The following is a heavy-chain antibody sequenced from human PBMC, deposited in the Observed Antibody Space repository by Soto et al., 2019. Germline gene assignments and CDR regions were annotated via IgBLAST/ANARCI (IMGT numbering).Heavy chain of an antibody. J-gene: IGHJ6*02. CDR3: ARFLPLDSGWYFRGMDV. CDR1: GYTFTSYD. Sequence: GASVKVSCKASGYTFTSYDINWVRQATGQGLEWMGWMNPNSGNTGYAQKFQGRVTMTRNTSISTAYMELSSLRSEDTAVYYCARFLPLDSGWYFRGMDVWGQGTTVTVSS. D-gene: IGHD6-19*01. V-gene: IGHV1-8*01. CDR2: MNPNSGNT.